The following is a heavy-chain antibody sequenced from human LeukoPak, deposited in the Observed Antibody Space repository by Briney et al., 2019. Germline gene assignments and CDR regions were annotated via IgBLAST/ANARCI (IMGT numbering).Heavy chain of an antibody. CDR2: ISSNGGST. CDR1: GFTFSSYA. Sequence: GGSLRLSCAASGFTFSSYAVHWVRQAPGKGLEYVSAISSNGGSTYYANSVKGRFTISRDNSKNTLYLQMGSLRAEDMAVYYCARDGAVSSGYHFDYWGQGTLVTVSS. V-gene: IGHV3-64*01. D-gene: IGHD3-22*01. CDR3: ARDGAVSSGYHFDY. J-gene: IGHJ4*02.